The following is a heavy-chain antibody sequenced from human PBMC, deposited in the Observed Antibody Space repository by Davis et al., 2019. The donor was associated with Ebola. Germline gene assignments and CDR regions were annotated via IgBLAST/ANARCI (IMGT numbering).Heavy chain of an antibody. D-gene: IGHD5-24*01. CDR2: INHSGST. CDR3: ATQRWLQLDFDY. V-gene: IGHV4-34*01. Sequence: MPSETLSLTCAVYGGSFSGYYWSWIRQPPGKGLEWIGEINHSGSTNYNPSLKSRVTISVDTSKNQFSLKLSSVTAADTAVYYCATQRWLQLDFDYWGQGTLVTVSS. J-gene: IGHJ4*02. CDR1: GGSFSGYY.